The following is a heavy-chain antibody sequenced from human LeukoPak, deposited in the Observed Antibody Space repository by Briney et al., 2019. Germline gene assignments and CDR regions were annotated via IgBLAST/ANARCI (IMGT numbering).Heavy chain of an antibody. D-gene: IGHD3-16*01. J-gene: IGHJ5*02. CDR2: IKEDGSKT. CDR1: GFTFSGSW. Sequence: RGSLRLSCAASGFTFSGSWMSWVRQAPGKGLEWLANIKEDGSKTYYVDSVTGRFTISRDNAKNSLYLQMNSLRAEDTAVYFCARGGTRGPADLWGQGTLVTVSS. V-gene: IGHV3-7*01. CDR3: ARGGTRGPADL.